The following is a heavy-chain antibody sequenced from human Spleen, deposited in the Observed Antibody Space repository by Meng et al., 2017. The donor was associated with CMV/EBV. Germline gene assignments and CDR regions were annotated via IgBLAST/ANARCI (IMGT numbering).Heavy chain of an antibody. V-gene: IGHV3-53*03. J-gene: IGHJ4*02. CDR3: ARGHFDY. Sequence: GESLKISCAASEFIVSANIMSWVRQPQGRGLEWISMLHGDRTFYADSVKGRFTISRDNSKNTFYLQMNSLRAKDTAVYYCARGHFDYWGQGMLVTVSS. CDR2: LHGDRT. CDR1: EFIVSANI.